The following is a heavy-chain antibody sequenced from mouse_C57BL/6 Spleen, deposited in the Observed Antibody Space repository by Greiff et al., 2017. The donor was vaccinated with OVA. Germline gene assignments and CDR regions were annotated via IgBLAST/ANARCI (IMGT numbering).Heavy chain of an antibody. V-gene: IGHV1-52*01. CDR2: IDPSDSET. CDR1: GYTFTSYW. CDR3: AIPLNYGSSYPYY. J-gene: IGHJ2*01. D-gene: IGHD1-1*01. Sequence: QVQLQQSGAELVRPGSSVKLSCKASGYTFTSYWMHWVKQRPIQGLEWIGNIDPSDSETHYNQKFKDKATLTVDKSSSTAYMQLSSLTSEDSAVYYCAIPLNYGSSYPYYWGQGTTLTVSS.